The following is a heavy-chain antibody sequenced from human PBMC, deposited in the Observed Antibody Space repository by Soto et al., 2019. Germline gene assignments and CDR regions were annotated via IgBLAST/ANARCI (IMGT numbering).Heavy chain of an antibody. CDR2: ISYDGSNK. D-gene: IGHD3-10*01. J-gene: IGHJ4*02. Sequence: LRLSCAASGFTFSSYGMHWVRQAPGKGLEWVAVISYDGSNKYYADSVKGRFTISRDNSKNTLYLQMNSLRAEDTAVYYCATNPQESAYWGQGTLVTVSS. V-gene: IGHV3-30*03. CDR3: ATNPQESAY. CDR1: GFTFSSYG.